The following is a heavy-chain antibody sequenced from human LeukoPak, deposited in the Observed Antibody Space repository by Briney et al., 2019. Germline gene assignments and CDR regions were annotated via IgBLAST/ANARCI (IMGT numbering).Heavy chain of an antibody. D-gene: IGHD4-17*01. CDR2: IYYSGST. CDR3: ARAPSVTTYGWFDY. J-gene: IGHJ4*02. CDR1: GGSISSYY. V-gene: IGHV4-59*01. Sequence: SETLSLTCTVYGGSISSYYWSWIRQPPGKGLEWIGYIYYSGSTNYNPSLKSRVTISVDTSKNQFSLKLSSVTAADTAVYYCARAPSVTTYGWFDYWGQGTLVTVSS.